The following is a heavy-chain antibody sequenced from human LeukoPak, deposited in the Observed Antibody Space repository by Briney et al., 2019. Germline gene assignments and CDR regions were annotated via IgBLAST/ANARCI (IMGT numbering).Heavy chain of an antibody. CDR3: ARDGQRHNNWFDP. J-gene: IGHJ5*02. V-gene: IGHV1-18*01. CDR2: ISAYNGNT. CDR1: GYTFTSYG. Sequence: VASVTVSCKASGYTFTSYGISWVRQAPGQGLEWMGWISAYNGNTNYAQKLRGRVTMTTDTSTSTAYMELRSLRSDDTAVYYCARDGQRHNNWFDPWGQGTLVTVSS. D-gene: IGHD1-1*01.